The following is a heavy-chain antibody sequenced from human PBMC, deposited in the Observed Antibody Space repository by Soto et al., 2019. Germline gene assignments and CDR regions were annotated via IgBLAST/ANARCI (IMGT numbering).Heavy chain of an antibody. CDR2: IIPIFGTA. D-gene: IGHD4-17*01. CDR1: RGTFSSYA. V-gene: IGHV1-69*01. Sequence: QVQLVQSGAEVKKPGSSVKVSCKASRGTFSSYAISWVRQAPGQGLEWMGGIIPIFGTANYAQKFQGRVTITADESTSTAYMELSSLRSEDTAVYYCARGSRGIDGDQRYYFDYWGQGTLVTVSS. J-gene: IGHJ4*02. CDR3: ARGSRGIDGDQRYYFDY.